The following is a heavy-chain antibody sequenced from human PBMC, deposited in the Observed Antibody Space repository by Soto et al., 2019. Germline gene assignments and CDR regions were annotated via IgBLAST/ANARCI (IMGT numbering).Heavy chain of an antibody. CDR1: GFTFISSF. D-gene: IGHD6-19*01. CDR2: INQDGGVT. J-gene: IGHJ4*02. V-gene: IGHV3-7*03. Sequence: PGGSLRLSCVASGFTFISSFMGWIRQAPGKGLEWVANINQDGGVTYYVDSVEGRFTISRDNTKDSLCLQMNSLRGEDTAIYYCARYYRGSGRYFFDYWGQGTPVTVSS. CDR3: ARYYRGSGRYFFDY.